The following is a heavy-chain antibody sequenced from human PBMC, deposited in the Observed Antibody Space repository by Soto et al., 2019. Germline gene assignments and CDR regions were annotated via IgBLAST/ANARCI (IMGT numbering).Heavy chain of an antibody. CDR3: TIDKYGLRQFDS. Sequence: PGGSLRLSCTASGFTFGDYAMSWVRQAPGKGLEWVGRIKSTADGGTINYAAPVNGRFTISRDDPKNTLFLQLNSLKTDDTAVYYCTIDKYGLRQFDSWGQGTLVTVSS. V-gene: IGHV3-15*01. CDR2: IKSTADGGTI. J-gene: IGHJ4*02. D-gene: IGHD3-10*01. CDR1: GFTFGDYA.